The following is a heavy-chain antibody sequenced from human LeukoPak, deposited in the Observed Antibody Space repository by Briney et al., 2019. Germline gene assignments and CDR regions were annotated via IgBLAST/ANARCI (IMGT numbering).Heavy chain of an antibody. V-gene: IGHV1-3*04. Sequence: ASVKVSCKTSGYTFTNYGMHWVRQAPRQSPEWMGWINTGNGNTKSSQKFQDRVTLTRDTSASTAYMELSSLRSEDTAVYYCARESYYYDSSGYSEPHYYYYYGMDVWGQGTTVTVSS. CDR3: ARESYYYDSSGYSEPHYYYYYGMDV. CDR1: GYTFTNYG. J-gene: IGHJ6*02. CDR2: INTGNGNT. D-gene: IGHD3-22*01.